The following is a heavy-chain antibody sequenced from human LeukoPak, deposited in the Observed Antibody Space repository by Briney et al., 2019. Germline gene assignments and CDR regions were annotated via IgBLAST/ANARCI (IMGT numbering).Heavy chain of an antibody. CDR2: IYYSGST. V-gene: IGHV4-39*07. CDR1: GGSISSSSYY. J-gene: IGHJ4*02. Sequence: SETLSLTCTVSGGSISSSSYYWGWIRQPPGKGLEWIGSIYYSGSTYYNPSLKSRVTISVDTSKNQFSLKLSSVTAADTAVYYCARDRYSGSFQYFDYWGQGTLVTVSS. D-gene: IGHD1-26*01. CDR3: ARDRYSGSFQYFDY.